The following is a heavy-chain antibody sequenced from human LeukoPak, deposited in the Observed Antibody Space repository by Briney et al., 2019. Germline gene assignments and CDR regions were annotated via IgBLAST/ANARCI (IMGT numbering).Heavy chain of an antibody. J-gene: IGHJ4*02. CDR1: GFRFDNYA. V-gene: IGHV3-23*01. D-gene: IGHD4/OR15-4a*01. Sequence: PGGSLRLSCAVSGFRFDNYAMSWVRQAPGKGLDWVSTISATGDSTYYAASVKGRFTVSRDNSKNTVYLQLNSLSAEDTAVYYCYGEGYWGQGTLVTVSS. CDR2: ISATGDST. CDR3: YGEGY.